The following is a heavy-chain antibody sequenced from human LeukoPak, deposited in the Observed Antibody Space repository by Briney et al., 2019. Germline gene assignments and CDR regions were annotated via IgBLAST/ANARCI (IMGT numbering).Heavy chain of an antibody. J-gene: IGHJ4*02. Sequence: PGGSLRLSCAASGFTFSRYWMSWVRQAPGKGLEWVANIKQDGSEKYYVDSVKGRFTISRDNAKNSLYLQMNSLRVEDTAVYYCAREWPGSRDYWGQGTLVTVSS. D-gene: IGHD2-2*01. V-gene: IGHV3-7*01. CDR2: IKQDGSEK. CDR3: AREWPGSRDY. CDR1: GFTFSRYW.